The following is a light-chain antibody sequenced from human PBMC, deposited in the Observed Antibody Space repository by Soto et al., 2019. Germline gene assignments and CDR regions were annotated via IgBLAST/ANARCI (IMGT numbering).Light chain of an antibody. CDR1: TSDVGRYNL. CDR3: CSYAGAGSVV. CDR2: EDI. V-gene: IGLV2-23*01. J-gene: IGLJ2*01. Sequence: QSALTQPASVSGSPGQSVTISCTGTTSDVGRYNLVSWYQQYPGKAPRLMIYEDIERPSGVSHRFSGSKSGNTASLTISGLQDEDDDDYYCCSYAGAGSVVFGGGTKLTVL.